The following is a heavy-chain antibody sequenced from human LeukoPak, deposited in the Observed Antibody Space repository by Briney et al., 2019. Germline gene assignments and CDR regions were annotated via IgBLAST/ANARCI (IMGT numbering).Heavy chain of an antibody. V-gene: IGHV1-2*02. CDR3: ARVRYCSGGSCYWSSDY. Sequence: ASVKVSCKAPGYTFTGYYMHWVRQAPGQGLEWMGWINPNSGGTNYAQKFQGRVTMTRDTSISTAYMELSRLRSDDTAVYYCARVRYCSGGSCYWSSDYWGQGTLVTVSS. J-gene: IGHJ4*02. D-gene: IGHD2-15*01. CDR1: GYTFTGYY. CDR2: INPNSGGT.